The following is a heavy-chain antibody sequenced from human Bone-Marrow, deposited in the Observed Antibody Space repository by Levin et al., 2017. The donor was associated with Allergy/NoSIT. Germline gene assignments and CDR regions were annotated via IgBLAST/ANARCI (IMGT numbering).Heavy chain of an antibody. D-gene: IGHD3-10*01. CDR1: GFTFSSYS. Sequence: GGSLRLSCAASGFTFSSYSMNWVRQAPGKGLEWVSSISSSSSYIYYADSVKGRFTISRDNAKNSLYLQMNSLRAEDTAVYYCARSGITMVRGVITHWGQGTLVTVSS. J-gene: IGHJ4*02. CDR2: ISSSSSYI. V-gene: IGHV3-21*01. CDR3: ARSGITMVRGVITH.